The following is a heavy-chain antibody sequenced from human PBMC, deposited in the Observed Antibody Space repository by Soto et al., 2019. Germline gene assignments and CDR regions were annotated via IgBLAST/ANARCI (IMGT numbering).Heavy chain of an antibody. D-gene: IGHD3-3*01. J-gene: IGHJ6*02. CDR1: GYTFTSYG. V-gene: IGHV1-18*04. CDR3: AREPGTQLRLLDYYYGMDV. CDR2: ISAYNGNT. Sequence: QVQLVQSGAEVKKPGASVKVSCKASGYTFTSYGISWVRQAPGQGIEWMGWISAYNGNTNYAQKLQGRVTMTTDTATSTAYMELRSLRSDDKAVYYCAREPGTQLRLLDYYYGMDVWGQGTTVTVSS.